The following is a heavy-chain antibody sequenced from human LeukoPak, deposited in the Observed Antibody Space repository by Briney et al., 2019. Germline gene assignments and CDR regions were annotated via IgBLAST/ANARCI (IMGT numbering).Heavy chain of an antibody. D-gene: IGHD2-8*01. CDR2: INPNSGGT. CDR1: GYTFTGYY. CDR3: ARARRNCTNGVCGGSYFDY. Sequence: ASVKVSCKASGYTFTGYYMHWVRQAPGQGLEWMGRINPNSGGTNYAQKFQGRVTMTRDTSISTAYMELSRLRSDDTAVYYRARARRNCTNGVCGGSYFDYWGQGTLVTVSS. J-gene: IGHJ4*02. V-gene: IGHV1-2*06.